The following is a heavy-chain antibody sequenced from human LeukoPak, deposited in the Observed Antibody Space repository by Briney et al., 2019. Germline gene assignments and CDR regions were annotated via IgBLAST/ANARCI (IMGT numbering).Heavy chain of an antibody. D-gene: IGHD3-9*01. CDR2: ISSSSSYI. J-gene: IGHJ4*02. V-gene: IGHV3-21*01. CDR3: ARVFYDILTGLAYYFDY. CDR1: GFTFSSYS. Sequence: GGSLRLSCAASGFTFSSYSMNWVRQAPGKGLEWVSSISSSSSYINYADSVKGRFTISRDDAKNSLYLQMNSLRAEDTAVYYCARVFYDILTGLAYYFDYWGQGTLVTVSS.